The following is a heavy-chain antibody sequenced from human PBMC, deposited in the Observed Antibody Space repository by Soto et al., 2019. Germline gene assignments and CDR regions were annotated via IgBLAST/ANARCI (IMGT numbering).Heavy chain of an antibody. J-gene: IGHJ6*02. CDR1: GFTFSSYG. V-gene: IGHV3-30*03. CDR2: ISYDGSNK. D-gene: IGHD2-2*01. Sequence: GGSLRLSCAASGFTFSSYGMHWVRQAPGKGLEWVAVISYDGSNKYYADSVKGRFTISRDNSKNTLYLQMNSLRADDTAIYYCARDTVTSLTPYQGFYYYGMDVWGQGTTVTVSS. CDR3: ARDTVTSLTPYQGFYYYGMDV.